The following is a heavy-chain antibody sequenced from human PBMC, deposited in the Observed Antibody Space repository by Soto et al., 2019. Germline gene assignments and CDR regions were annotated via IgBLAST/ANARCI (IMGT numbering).Heavy chain of an antibody. CDR3: ATGLNTGF. V-gene: IGHV3-15*01. Sequence: EVQLVQSTGGLVKPGESLRLSCAASGVSVTNAWMNWVRQAPGKGLEWVGLIKSKTAGGTTHYAATVKGRFTISRDDSKNMLYLQMNSLNIEDTAVYYCATGLNTGFWGQGSLVTVSS. CDR1: GVSVTNAW. CDR2: IKSKTAGGTT. D-gene: IGHD4-17*01. J-gene: IGHJ4*02.